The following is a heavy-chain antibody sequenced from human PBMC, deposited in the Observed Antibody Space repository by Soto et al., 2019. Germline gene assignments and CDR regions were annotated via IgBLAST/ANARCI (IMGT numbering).Heavy chain of an antibody. CDR1: GGTFSSYA. D-gene: IGHD3-22*01. CDR2: IIPVFGAT. J-gene: IGHJ4*02. V-gene: IGHV1-69*01. CDR3: AGPPEWSYARRQLVSTTVGFY. Sequence: QVQLVQSGAEVKKPGSSMKVSCKASGGTFSSYAFSWVRQAPGQGLEWMGGIIPVFGATNYAQRFQGRVTITADASTSTAYMDLSSLKSEDTAVYYCAGPPEWSYARRQLVSTTVGFYWGPGTVVTGSP.